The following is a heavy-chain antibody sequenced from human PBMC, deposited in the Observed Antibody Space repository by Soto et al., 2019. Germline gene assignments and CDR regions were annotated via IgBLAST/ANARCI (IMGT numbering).Heavy chain of an antibody. CDR2: IIPIFGTA. J-gene: IGHJ3*02. CDR1: GGTFSSYA. V-gene: IGHV1-69*01. D-gene: IGHD3-22*01. CDR3: ARAGYYDSSGYYYGGAFDI. Sequence: QVQLVQSGAEVKKPGSSVKVSCKASGGTFSSYAISWVRQAPGQGLEWMGGIIPIFGTANYAQKFQGRVTITADESTSKAYMELSSLRSEDTAVYYCARAGYYDSSGYYYGGAFDIWGQGTMVTVSS.